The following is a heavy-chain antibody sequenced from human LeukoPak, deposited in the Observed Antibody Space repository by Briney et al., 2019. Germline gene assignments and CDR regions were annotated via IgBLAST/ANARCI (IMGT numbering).Heavy chain of an antibody. CDR1: GGSISSGDYY. D-gene: IGHD3-10*01. CDR2: IYYSGST. V-gene: IGHV4-30-4*01. CDR3: ARALLWGPGFFDY. Sequence: PSQTLSLTCTVSGGSISSGDYYWSWIRQPPGKGLEWIGYIYYSGSTYYNPSLKSRVTISVDTSKNQFSLKLSSVTAADTAVYYCARALLWGPGFFDYWGQGTLVTVS. J-gene: IGHJ4*02.